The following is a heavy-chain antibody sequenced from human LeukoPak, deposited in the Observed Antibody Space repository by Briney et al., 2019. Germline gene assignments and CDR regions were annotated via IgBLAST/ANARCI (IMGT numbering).Heavy chain of an antibody. CDR1: GFTFSSYS. D-gene: IGHD3-10*01. J-gene: IGHJ4*02. V-gene: IGHV3-21*01. CDR2: ISSSSSYI. CDR3: ARTADGSGNG. Sequence: GGTLRLSCAASGFTFSSYSMNWVRQAPGKGLEWVSSISSSSSYIYYADSAKGRFTISRDNAKNSLYLQMNSLRAEDTAVYYCARTADGSGNGWGLGTLVTVSS.